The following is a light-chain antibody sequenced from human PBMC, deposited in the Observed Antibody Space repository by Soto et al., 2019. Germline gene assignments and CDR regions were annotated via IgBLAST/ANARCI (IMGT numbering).Light chain of an antibody. J-gene: IGKJ1*01. V-gene: IGKV3-15*01. CDR3: QQYNDWPPKRT. CDR2: GAS. Sequence: EVVMTQSQVTLSVSPGERATLSCRASQSITTNLAWYQQKPGQAPRLLIYGASTRATGVPARFSGSGSETQFTLTISCLQSEDFALYYCQQYNDWPPKRTFGQGTRVDFK. CDR1: QSITTN.